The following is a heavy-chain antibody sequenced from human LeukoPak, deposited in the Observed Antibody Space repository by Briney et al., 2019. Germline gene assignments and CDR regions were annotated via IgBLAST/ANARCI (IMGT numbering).Heavy chain of an antibody. CDR1: GFTFSSYA. V-gene: IGHV3-23*01. CDR3: GGSPLRDSRGYYYFDY. D-gene: IGHD3-22*01. CDR2: ISGSGGST. Sequence: GGSLRLSCAASGFTFSSYAMSWVRQAPGKGLEWVSAISGSGGSTYYADSVKGRFTISRDNSKNTLYLQMNSLRAEDTAVYYCGGSPLRDSRGYYYFDYCGQGTLVTVSS. J-gene: IGHJ4*02.